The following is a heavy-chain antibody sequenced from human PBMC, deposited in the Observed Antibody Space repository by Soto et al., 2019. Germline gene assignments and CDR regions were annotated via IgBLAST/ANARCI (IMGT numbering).Heavy chain of an antibody. V-gene: IGHV4-39*01. Sequence: QLQLQESGPGLVKPSETLSLTCTVSGGSISSLTYYWGWIRQPPGKGLEWIGSIYYSGSTYYNPSLKSRVTISVDTSKNQFSLKLSAVTAADTAVYYCARHLGTVTPDYWGQGTLVTVSS. CDR2: IYYSGST. CDR1: GGSISSLTYY. D-gene: IGHD4-17*01. J-gene: IGHJ4*02. CDR3: ARHLGTVTPDY.